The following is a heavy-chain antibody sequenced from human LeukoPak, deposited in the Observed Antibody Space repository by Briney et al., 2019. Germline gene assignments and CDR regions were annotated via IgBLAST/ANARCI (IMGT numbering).Heavy chain of an antibody. V-gene: IGHV4-39*01. CDR3: ARLWKNGPQTFDY. Sequence: PSETLSLTCTVSGGSISSNSYFWDWIRQPPGKGLEWIGSIYYSGSTYYNPSLKSRVTISVDTSKNQFSLRLSSVTAADTAVYYCARLWKNGPQTFDYWGQGTLVTVSS. CDR2: IYYSGST. J-gene: IGHJ4*02. D-gene: IGHD1-1*01. CDR1: GGSISSNSYF.